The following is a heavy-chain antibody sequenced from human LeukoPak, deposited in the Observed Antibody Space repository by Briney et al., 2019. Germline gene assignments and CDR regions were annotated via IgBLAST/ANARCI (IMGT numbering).Heavy chain of an antibody. CDR2: INPNSGGT. D-gene: IGHD5-12*01. Sequence: ASVKVSCKASGYTFTGYYMHWVRQAPGQGLEWMGWINPNSGGTNYAQKFQGRVTMTRDMSTSTVYMELSSLRSEDTAVYYCARAGYSGYDGFAWGQGTLVTVSS. V-gene: IGHV1-2*02. CDR1: GYTFTGYY. CDR3: ARAGYSGYDGFA. J-gene: IGHJ5*02.